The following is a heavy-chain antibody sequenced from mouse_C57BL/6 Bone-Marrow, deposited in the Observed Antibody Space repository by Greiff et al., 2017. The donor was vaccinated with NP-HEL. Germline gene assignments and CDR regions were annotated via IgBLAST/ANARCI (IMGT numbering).Heavy chain of an antibody. CDR1: GFTFSDYY. D-gene: IGHD1-1*01. Sequence: EVKLVESEGGLVQPGSSMKLSCTASGFTFSDYYMAWVRQVPEKGLEWVANINYDGSSTYYLDSLKSRFIISRDNAKNILYLQMSSLKSEDTATYYCARESSPHYFDYWGQGTTLTVSS. CDR2: INYDGSST. J-gene: IGHJ2*01. CDR3: ARESSPHYFDY. V-gene: IGHV5-16*01.